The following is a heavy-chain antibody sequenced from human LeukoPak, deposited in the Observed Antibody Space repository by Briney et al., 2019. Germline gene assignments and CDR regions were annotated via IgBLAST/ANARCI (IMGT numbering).Heavy chain of an antibody. CDR2: MHPNSGGT. CDR1: GYTFTAYY. Sequence: GASVTVSCKASGYTFTAYYMHWVRQAPGPGLEWMGWMHPNSGGTHYEQKFQGRVTMTRDTSISTAYMEVSRLTSDDTAVYYCATSSGYSSSWGAFEIWGQGTMVTVSS. J-gene: IGHJ3*02. D-gene: IGHD6-13*01. V-gene: IGHV1-2*02. CDR3: ATSSGYSSSWGAFEI.